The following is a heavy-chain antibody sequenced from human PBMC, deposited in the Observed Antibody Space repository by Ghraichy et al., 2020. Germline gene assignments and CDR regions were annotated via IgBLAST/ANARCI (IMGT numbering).Heavy chain of an antibody. CDR1: GGSISSSNW. D-gene: IGHD1-26*01. J-gene: IGHJ5*02. V-gene: IGHV4-4*02. CDR3: ARVTSWELLHWFDP. CDR2: IYHSGST. Sequence: SETLSLTCAVSGGSISSSNWWSWVRQPPGKGLEWIGEIYHSGSTNYNPSLKSRVTISVDKSKNQFSLKLSSVTAADTAVYYCARVTSWELLHWFDPWGQGTLVTVSS.